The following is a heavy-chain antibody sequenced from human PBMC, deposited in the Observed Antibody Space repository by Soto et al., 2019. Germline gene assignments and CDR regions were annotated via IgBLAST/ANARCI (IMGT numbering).Heavy chain of an antibody. CDR3: VTSYGNAWYNS. J-gene: IGHJ5*01. D-gene: IGHD3-10*01. V-gene: IGHV4-59*02. CDR2: MHYTGFS. CDR1: GDSVTSHY. Sequence: ETLSLTCSFSGDSVTSHYLTWIRQSPEKGLEWIGHMHYTGFSHYNPSLKSRLTISVDRSKNQFTLQLTSVTVEDTAVYYCVTSYGNAWYNSWGQGDQVTVSS.